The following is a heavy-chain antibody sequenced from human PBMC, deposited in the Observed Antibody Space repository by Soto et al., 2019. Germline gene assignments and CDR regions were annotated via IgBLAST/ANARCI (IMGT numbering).Heavy chain of an antibody. V-gene: IGHV4-59*12. CDR1: GGSISNYY. J-gene: IGHJ4*02. CDR3: ARGTTLYYYDSSGYYPYYFDY. Sequence: SETLSLTCTVSGGSISNYYWSWLRQPPGKGLEWIGYIYHSGSTNYNPSLKSRVTISVDTSKNQFSLKLSSVTAADTAVYYCARGTTLYYYDSSGYYPYYFDYWGQGTLVTVSS. D-gene: IGHD3-22*01. CDR2: IYHSGST.